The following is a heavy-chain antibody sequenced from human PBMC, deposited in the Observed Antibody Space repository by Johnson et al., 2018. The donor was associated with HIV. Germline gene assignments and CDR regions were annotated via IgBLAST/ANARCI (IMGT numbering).Heavy chain of an antibody. CDR3: ANSYSSSSGNNDYAFDI. D-gene: IGHD6-6*01. CDR2: ISFDGGAI. CDR1: GFSFNDYA. J-gene: IGHJ3*02. V-gene: IGHV3-30-3*01. Sequence: QVQLVESGGGVVQPGRSLRLSCAASGFSFNDYAMHWVRQAPGKGLEWVAVISFDGGAIYYADSVEGRFTISRDNSRDTLSLQMNSLRAEDTAVYYCANSYSSSSGNNDYAFDIWGQGTMVTVSS.